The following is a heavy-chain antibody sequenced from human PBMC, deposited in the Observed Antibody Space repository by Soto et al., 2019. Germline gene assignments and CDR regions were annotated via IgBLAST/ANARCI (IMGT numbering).Heavy chain of an antibody. CDR1: GFTFSSYG. J-gene: IGHJ4*02. CDR3: ATLRINRGYCSSTSCPNFDY. Sequence: GGSLRLSCAASGFTFSSYGMHWVRQAPGKGLEWVAVIWYDGSNKYYADSVKGRFTISRDNSKNTLYLQMNSLRAEDTAAYYCATLRINRGYCSSTSCPNFDYWGQGTLVTVSS. D-gene: IGHD2-2*01. V-gene: IGHV3-33*01. CDR2: IWYDGSNK.